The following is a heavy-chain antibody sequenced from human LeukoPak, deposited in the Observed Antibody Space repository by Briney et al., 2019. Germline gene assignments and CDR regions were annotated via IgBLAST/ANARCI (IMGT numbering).Heavy chain of an antibody. Sequence: PGGSLRLSCAASGFTFSSYGMHWVRQAPGKGLEWVAVIWYDGSNKYYADSVKGRFTISRDNSKNTLYLQMNSLRAEDTAVYYCAKEVHDGSGYTADYWGQGTLVTVSS. J-gene: IGHJ4*02. D-gene: IGHD3-22*01. CDR3: AKEVHDGSGYTADY. V-gene: IGHV3-33*06. CDR2: IWYDGSNK. CDR1: GFTFSSYG.